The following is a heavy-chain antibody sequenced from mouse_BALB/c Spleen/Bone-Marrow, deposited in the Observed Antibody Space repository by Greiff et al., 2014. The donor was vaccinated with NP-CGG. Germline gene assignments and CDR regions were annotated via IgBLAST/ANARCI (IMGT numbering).Heavy chain of an antibody. Sequence: HVKLLQSGAELVRPGASVKLSCKASGYTFTSYCINWVKQRPGQGLEWIGNIYPADNYTNYNKKFKDKATLTVDKSSSTAYMQLSRPTXEDSAVDYCTRTYDYDEGGFDVWGPGTTLTVSS. V-gene: IGHV1-69*02. CDR1: GYTFTSYC. D-gene: IGHD2-4*01. CDR2: IYPADNYT. CDR3: TRTYDYDEGGFDV. J-gene: IGHJ2*01.